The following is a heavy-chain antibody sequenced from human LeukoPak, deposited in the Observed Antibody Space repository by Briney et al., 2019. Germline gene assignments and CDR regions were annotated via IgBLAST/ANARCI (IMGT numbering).Heavy chain of an antibody. CDR3: AQRRYCSGGSCYAGGLFDF. CDR2: IYYSGST. Sequence: SETLSLTCTVSGGSISSYYWSWIRQPPGKGLEWIGYIYYSGSTNYNPSLKSRVTISVDTSKNQFSLRLSSVTAADTAVYYCAQRRYCSGGSCYAGGLFDFWGQGTLLTVSS. V-gene: IGHV4-59*01. D-gene: IGHD2-15*01. J-gene: IGHJ4*02. CDR1: GGSISSYY.